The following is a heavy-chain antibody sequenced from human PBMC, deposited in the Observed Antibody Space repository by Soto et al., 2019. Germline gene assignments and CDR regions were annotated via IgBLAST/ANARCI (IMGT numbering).Heavy chain of an antibody. D-gene: IGHD4-4*01. CDR2: IYYSGST. V-gene: IGHV4-59*01. CDR3: ARVHSRSPTVAFDY. J-gene: IGHJ4*02. Sequence: SETLSLTCTVSGGSISSYYWSWIRQPPGKGLEWIGYIYYSGSTNYNPSLKSRVTISVDTSKNQFSLKLSSVTAADTAVYYCARVHSRSPTVAFDYWGQGTLVTVSS. CDR1: GGSISSYY.